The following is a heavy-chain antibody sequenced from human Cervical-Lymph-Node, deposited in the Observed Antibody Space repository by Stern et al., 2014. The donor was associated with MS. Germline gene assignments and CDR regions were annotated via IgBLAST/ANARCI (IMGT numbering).Heavy chain of an antibody. CDR1: GVSISTSS. Sequence: QVQLQESGPGLVKPSETLSLTCTVSGVSISTSSWSWIRQPPGKGLYWIGYIYYSGSTTYNPSLKSRVTMSVDTSRSQFSLKLSSVTAADTAVYYCARDVGMDSWGQGTLVTVSS. V-gene: IGHV4-59*01. D-gene: IGHD6-13*01. CDR3: ARDVGMDS. J-gene: IGHJ5*01. CDR2: IYYSGST.